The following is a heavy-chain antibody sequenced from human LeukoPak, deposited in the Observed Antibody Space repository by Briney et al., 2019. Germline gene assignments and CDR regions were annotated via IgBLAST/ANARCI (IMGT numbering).Heavy chain of an antibody. J-gene: IGHJ6*03. CDR1: GITFSSYG. V-gene: IGHV3-23*01. Sequence: PGGSLRLSCAASGITFSSYGMSWVRQAPGKGLEWVSSISSTGGTTYYADSVKGRFTISRDNSKNTLYLQMNSLRAEDTAVYYCARASGPRPSKYYYYYYYMDVWGKGTTVTVSS. CDR3: ARASGPRPSKYYYYYYYMDV. CDR2: ISSTGGTT. D-gene: IGHD3-10*01.